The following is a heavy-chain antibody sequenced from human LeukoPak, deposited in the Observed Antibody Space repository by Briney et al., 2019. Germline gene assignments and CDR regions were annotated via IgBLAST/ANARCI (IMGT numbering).Heavy chain of an antibody. CDR3: ARESYCSGGSCYSGRAFDI. J-gene: IGHJ3*02. CDR2: ISISSSTI. Sequence: GGSLRLSCAASGFTFSSYALGWVRQAPGKGLEWVSYISISSSTIYYADSVKGRFTISRDNAKNTLYLQMNSLRAEDTAVYYCARESYCSGGSCYSGRAFDIWGQGTMVTVSS. D-gene: IGHD2-15*01. CDR1: GFTFSSYA. V-gene: IGHV3-48*04.